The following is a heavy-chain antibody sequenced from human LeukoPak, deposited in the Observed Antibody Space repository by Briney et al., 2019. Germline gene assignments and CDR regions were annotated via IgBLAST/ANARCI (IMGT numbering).Heavy chain of an antibody. V-gene: IGHV3-7*03. CDR1: VLTVSNHW. D-gene: IGHD5-18*01. CDR3: ASLDTAKQPLANH. CDR2: IREERGQE. Sequence: AGGSLRLSCVASVLTVSNHWMRWVRRALWKGREWVANIREERGQEYYVDSVKGRFTISKNSAKNSLYLQVNTLRVEDTAMYYCASLDTAKQPLANHWGQGTLVTVSS. J-gene: IGHJ5*02.